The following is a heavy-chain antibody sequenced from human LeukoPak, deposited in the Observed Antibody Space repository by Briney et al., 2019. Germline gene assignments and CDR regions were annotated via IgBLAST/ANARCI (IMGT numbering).Heavy chain of an antibody. CDR1: GFTFSSYA. D-gene: IGHD3-9*01. CDR3: VRSVLTGYYRGYFDY. J-gene: IGHJ4*02. V-gene: IGHV3-23*01. Sequence: GGSLRLSCAASGFTFSSYAMSWVRQAPGKGLEWVSTISGNGDTTYYADSVKGRFTISRDNAKNSLHLQMNSLRAEDTAVYYCVRSVLTGYYRGYFDYWGQGTLVTVSS. CDR2: ISGNGDTT.